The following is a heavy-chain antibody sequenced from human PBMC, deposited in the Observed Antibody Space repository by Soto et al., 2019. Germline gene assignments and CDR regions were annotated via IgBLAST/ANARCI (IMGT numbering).Heavy chain of an antibody. CDR1: GYTFTSYG. CDR2: ISAYNGNT. D-gene: IGHD2-15*01. V-gene: IGHV1-18*01. CDR3: ARGYCSGGSCYGADAFDI. Sequence: ASVKVSCKASGYTFTSYGISWVRQAPGQGLEWMGWISAYNGNTNYAQKLQGRVTMTTHTSTSTAYMELRSLRSDDTAVYYCARGYCSGGSCYGADAFDIWGQGTMVTVSS. J-gene: IGHJ3*02.